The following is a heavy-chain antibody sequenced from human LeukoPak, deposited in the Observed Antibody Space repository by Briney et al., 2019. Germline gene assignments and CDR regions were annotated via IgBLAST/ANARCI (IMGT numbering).Heavy chain of an antibody. CDR1: GYSISSGYY. D-gene: IGHD6-13*01. J-gene: IGHJ4*02. CDR3: AWPLAAAGTFLLNY. Sequence: SETLSLTCTVSGYSISSGYYWGWIRQPPGKGLEWIGSIYHSGRTFYNPSLKSRVTISVDTSKNQFSLKLTSVTAADTAVYYCAWPLAAAGTFLLNYWGQGTLVTVSS. V-gene: IGHV4-38-2*02. CDR2: IYHSGRT.